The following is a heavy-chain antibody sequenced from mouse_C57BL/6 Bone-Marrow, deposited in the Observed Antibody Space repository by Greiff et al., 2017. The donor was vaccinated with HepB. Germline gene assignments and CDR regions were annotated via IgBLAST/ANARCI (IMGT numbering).Heavy chain of an antibody. CDR1: GYTFTSYW. CDR2: IYPGSGST. CDR3: ASGTTVVARGSWFAY. J-gene: IGHJ3*01. Sequence: VQLQQSGAELVKPGASVKMSCKASGYTFTSYWITWVKQRPGQGLEWIGDIYPGSGSTNYNEKFKSKATLTVDTSSSTAYMQLSSLTSEDSAVYYCASGTTVVARGSWFAYWGQGTLVTVSA. V-gene: IGHV1-55*01. D-gene: IGHD1-1*01.